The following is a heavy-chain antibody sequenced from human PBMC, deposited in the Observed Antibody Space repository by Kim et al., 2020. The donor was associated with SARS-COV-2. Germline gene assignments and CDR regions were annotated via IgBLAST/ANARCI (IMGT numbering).Heavy chain of an antibody. D-gene: IGHD4-17*01. CDR2: MNPNSGNT. V-gene: IGHV1-8*01. Sequence: ASVKVSCKASGYTFTSYDINWVRQATGQGLEWMGWMNPNSGNTGYAQKFQGRVTMTRNTSISTAYMELSSLRSEDTAVYYCAREEGAPTVTGMDVWGQGTTVTVSS. CDR3: AREEGAPTVTGMDV. CDR1: GYTFTSYD. J-gene: IGHJ6*02.